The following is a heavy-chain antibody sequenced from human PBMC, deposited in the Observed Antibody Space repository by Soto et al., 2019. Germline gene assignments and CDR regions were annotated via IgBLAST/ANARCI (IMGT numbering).Heavy chain of an antibody. CDR3: VRSVILSGGSYKGLIRLHYFDT. Sequence: GASVKVSCTASVYTFTICDINWVRQATGQGLEWMGWMNPNSGNTAYAQKFLGRVTMTRNTSISTAYMELSSLRSEDTAVYYCVRSVILSGGSYKGLIRLHYFDTWGPGTLVTVSS. CDR1: VYTFTICD. V-gene: IGHV1-8*01. D-gene: IGHD3-3*01. CDR2: MNPNSGNT. J-gene: IGHJ4*02.